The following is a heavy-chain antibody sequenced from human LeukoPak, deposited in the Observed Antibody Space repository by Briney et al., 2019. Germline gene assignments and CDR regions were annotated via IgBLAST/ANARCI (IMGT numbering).Heavy chain of an antibody. CDR2: IWYDGSNK. Sequence: PGGSLRLSCAASGFTFSSYGMHWVRQAPGKGLEWVAVIWYDGSNKYYADSVKGRFTISRDNSKNTLYLQMNSLRAEDTAVYYCARGPPPQWLLDYWGQGTLVTVSS. CDR1: GFTFSSYG. V-gene: IGHV3-33*01. CDR3: ARGPPPQWLLDY. D-gene: IGHD6-19*01. J-gene: IGHJ4*02.